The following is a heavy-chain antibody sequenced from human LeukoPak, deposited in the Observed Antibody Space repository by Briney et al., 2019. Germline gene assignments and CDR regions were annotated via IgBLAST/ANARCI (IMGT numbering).Heavy chain of an antibody. CDR3: ARARPVDIVVVVAAPQGYYYYGMDV. D-gene: IGHD2-15*01. J-gene: IGHJ6*02. V-gene: IGHV1-18*01. CDR1: GYTFSNYG. CDR2: ISAYNGNT. Sequence: ASVKVSCKASGYTFSNYGISWVRQAPGQGLEWLGWISAYNGNTHYAQKFQGRVTITADESTSTAYMELSSLRSEDTAVYYCARARPVDIVVVVAAPQGYYYYGMDVWGQGTTVTVSS.